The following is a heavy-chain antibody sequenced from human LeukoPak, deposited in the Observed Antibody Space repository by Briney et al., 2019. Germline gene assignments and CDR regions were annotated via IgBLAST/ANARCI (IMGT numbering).Heavy chain of an antibody. Sequence: SVKVSCKASGGTFSSYAINWVRQAPGQGLEWMGGIIPIFGTANYAQKFQDRVTITADESTSTAYMELSSLRSEDTAIYYCASRLDCSNTRCRNFPFAYWGQGTLVTVSS. CDR3: ASRLDCSNTRCRNFPFAY. CDR2: IIPIFGTA. D-gene: IGHD2-2*01. V-gene: IGHV1-69*13. CDR1: GGTFSSYA. J-gene: IGHJ4*02.